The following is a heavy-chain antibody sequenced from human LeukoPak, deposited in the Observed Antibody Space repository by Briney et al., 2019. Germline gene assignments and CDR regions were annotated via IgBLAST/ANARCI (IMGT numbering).Heavy chain of an antibody. CDR3: ARGLVGSSGFDY. D-gene: IGHD6-19*01. CDR1: GFTVSSYE. CDR2: ISSSGSTI. Sequence: PGGSLRLSCAASGFTVSSYEMNWVRQAPGKGLEWVSYISSSGSTIYYADSVKGRFTISRDNAKNSLYLQMNSLRAEDTAVYYCARGLVGSSGFDYWGQGTLVTVSS. V-gene: IGHV3-48*03. J-gene: IGHJ4*02.